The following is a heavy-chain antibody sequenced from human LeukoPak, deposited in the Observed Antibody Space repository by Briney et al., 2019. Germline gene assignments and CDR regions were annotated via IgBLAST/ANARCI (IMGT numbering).Heavy chain of an antibody. CDR1: GGSFSGYY. Sequence: PSETLSLTCAVYGGSFSGYYWSWIRQPPGKGLEWIGEINHSGSTNYNPSLKSRVTISVDTSKNQFSLKLSSVTAADTAVYYCARNDVWGSYPRAPPNWFDPWGQGTLVTVSS. D-gene: IGHD3-16*02. CDR2: INHSGST. CDR3: ARNDVWGSYPRAPPNWFDP. J-gene: IGHJ5*02. V-gene: IGHV4-34*01.